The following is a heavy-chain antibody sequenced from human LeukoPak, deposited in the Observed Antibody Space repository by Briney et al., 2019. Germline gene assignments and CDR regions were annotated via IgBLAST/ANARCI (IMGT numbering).Heavy chain of an antibody. J-gene: IGHJ4*02. CDR1: GDTFIGYY. Sequence: ASVKVSCKASGDTFIGYYMHWVRHAPGQGLEWMGWINPKSGGTDYAQKFQRRVTMTRDTSISTAYMELYRLKSDDTATYYCARVAITVAGRLDQRLGMRYYFDYWGQGTLVTVSS. CDR2: INPKSGGT. CDR3: ARVAITVAGRLDQRLGMRYYFDY. D-gene: IGHD6-19*01. V-gene: IGHV1-2*02.